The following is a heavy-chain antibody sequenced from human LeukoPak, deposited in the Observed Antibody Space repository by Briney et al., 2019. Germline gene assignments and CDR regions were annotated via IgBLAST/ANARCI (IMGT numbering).Heavy chain of an antibody. CDR1: GFTFSSYA. V-gene: IGHV3-30-3*01. J-gene: IGHJ4*02. CDR2: ISYDGSNK. CDR3: ARVSCAGGSCYSDY. D-gene: IGHD2-15*01. Sequence: PGGSLRLSCAASGFTFSSYAMHWVRQAPGKGLGWVAVISYDGSNKYYAESGKGRFTISRDNAKNSLYLQMTSLRAEDTAVYYCARVSCAGGSCYSDYWGQGTLLTVFS.